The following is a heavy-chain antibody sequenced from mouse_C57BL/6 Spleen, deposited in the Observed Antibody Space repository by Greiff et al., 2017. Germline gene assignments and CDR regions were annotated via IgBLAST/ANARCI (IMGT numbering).Heavy chain of an antibody. CDR1: GFTFSDYG. V-gene: IGHV5-17*01. CDR3: ARPDYYGPWWYFDV. Sequence: EVMLVESGGGLVKPGGSLKLSCAASGFTFSDYGMHWVRQAPEKGLEWVAYISSGSSTIYYADTVKGRFTISRDNAKNTLFLQMTSLRSEDTAMYYCARPDYYGPWWYFDVWGTGTTVTVSS. D-gene: IGHD1-2*01. J-gene: IGHJ1*03. CDR2: ISSGSSTI.